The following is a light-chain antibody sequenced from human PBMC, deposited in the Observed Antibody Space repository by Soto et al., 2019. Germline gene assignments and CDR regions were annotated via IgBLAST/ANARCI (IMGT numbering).Light chain of an antibody. CDR3: QQRSDWPWT. CDR2: EAS. V-gene: IGKV3-11*01. J-gene: IGKJ1*01. CDR1: QSVSSY. Sequence: EICLTQSPAPLSLSPGERATLSCRASQSVSSYLAWYQQKPGQAPRLLMYEASNRATGIPARFSGGGSGTDFTLTISSLEPEDFAVYYCQQRSDWPWTFGQGTKVDIK.